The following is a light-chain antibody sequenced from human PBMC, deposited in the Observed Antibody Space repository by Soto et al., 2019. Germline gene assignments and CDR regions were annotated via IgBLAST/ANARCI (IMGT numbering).Light chain of an antibody. CDR1: QSVTSGY. V-gene: IGKV3-20*01. J-gene: IGKJ1*01. Sequence: DIVMTQSPLSLPVTPGEPASLSCRASQSVTSGYLAWYQQKPGQAPRLLIYGASSRGTGIPDRFSGSGSGTDFTLTIIRLETEDSAVYYCQQYATSPRTFGPGTKVDIK. CDR3: QQYATSPRT. CDR2: GAS.